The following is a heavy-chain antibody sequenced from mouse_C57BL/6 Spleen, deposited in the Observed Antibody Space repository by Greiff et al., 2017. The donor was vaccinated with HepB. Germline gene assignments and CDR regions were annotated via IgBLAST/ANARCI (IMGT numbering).Heavy chain of an antibody. CDR1: GYTFTSYW. D-gene: IGHD2-2*01. V-gene: IGHV1-50*01. CDR3: ARTMVTGLYYFDY. Sequence: VQGVESGAELVKPGASVKLSCKASGYTFTSYWMQWVKQRPGQGLEWIGEIDPSDSYTNYNQKFKGKATLTVDTSSSTAYMQLSSLTSEDSAVYYCARTMVTGLYYFDYWGQGTTLTVSS. J-gene: IGHJ2*01. CDR2: IDPSDSYT.